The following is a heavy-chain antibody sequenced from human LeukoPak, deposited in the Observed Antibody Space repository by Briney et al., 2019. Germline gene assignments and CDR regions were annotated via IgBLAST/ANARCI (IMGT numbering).Heavy chain of an antibody. Sequence: PSQTLSLTCTVSGGSISSGGYYWSWIRQPPGKGLEWIGYIYHSGSTYYNPSLKSRVTISVDRSKNQFSLKLSSVTAADTAVYYCARATAGGHYDSSGYFDYWGQGTPVTVSS. CDR1: GGSISSGGYY. D-gene: IGHD3-22*01. CDR3: ARATAGGHYDSSGYFDY. CDR2: IYHSGST. J-gene: IGHJ4*02. V-gene: IGHV4-30-2*01.